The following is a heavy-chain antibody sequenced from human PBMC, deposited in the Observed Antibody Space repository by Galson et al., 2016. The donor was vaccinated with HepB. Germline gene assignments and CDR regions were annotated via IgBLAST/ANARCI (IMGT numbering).Heavy chain of an antibody. J-gene: IGHJ4*02. Sequence: QSGAEVKKAGESLKISCKDSGHRFTNYWIGWVRQMPGKGLEWMGIIYLGDSETRYSPSFQGQVTISADKSITTAYLQWSSLKASDTAMYYCVRLNTAMVIIDYWGQGTLVTVSS. CDR3: VRLNTAMVIIDY. V-gene: IGHV5-51*01. D-gene: IGHD5-18*01. CDR2: IYLGDSET. CDR1: GHRFTNYW.